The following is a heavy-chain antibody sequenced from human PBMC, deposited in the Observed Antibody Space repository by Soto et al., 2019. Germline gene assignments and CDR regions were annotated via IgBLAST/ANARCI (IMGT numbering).Heavy chain of an antibody. CDR1: GGSCSGNY. CDR2: INYSGST. J-gene: IGHJ4*02. D-gene: IGHD3-10*01. CDR3: ARDSYYYGSGSYSSLFDY. V-gene: IGHV4-34*01. Sequence: SETLSLTCAVYGGSCSGNYWSWIRQPPGKGLEWIGDINYSGSTNYNPSLKSRVTISVDTSKNQFSLKLSSVTAADTAVYYCARDSYYYGSGSYSSLFDYWGQGTLVTVSS.